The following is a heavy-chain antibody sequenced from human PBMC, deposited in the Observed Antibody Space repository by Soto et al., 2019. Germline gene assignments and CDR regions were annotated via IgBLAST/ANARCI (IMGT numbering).Heavy chain of an antibody. J-gene: IGHJ5*02. CDR3: ARGYYHGSGSYSWFDP. V-gene: IGHV1-18*01. CDR2: INGYNGNT. CDR1: GYTFISYG. Sequence: QVQLVQSGAEVKKPGASVKVSCMPSGYTFISYGITWVRQAPGEGLDWMGWINGYNGNTNYAQKFQGRVTMTTDTSTSTADMELRSRRSDDTAVYYGARGYYHGSGSYSWFDPWGQGTLVTVSS. D-gene: IGHD3-10*01.